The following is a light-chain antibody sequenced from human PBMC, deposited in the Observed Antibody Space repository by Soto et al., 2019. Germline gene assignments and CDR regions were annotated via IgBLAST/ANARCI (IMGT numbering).Light chain of an antibody. CDR1: QMIDSW. V-gene: IGKV1-5*01. J-gene: IGKJ1*01. CDR3: QQYDSYSSGP. CDR2: DAS. Sequence: DIQITQSPSTLSASVGDIVNITCRARQMIDSWLAWYQQKPGKAPKVLIFDASSLKTGVPSRFSGSGSGTEFTLTISNLQPDDFATYCCQQYDSYSSGPVGQGTKVDIK.